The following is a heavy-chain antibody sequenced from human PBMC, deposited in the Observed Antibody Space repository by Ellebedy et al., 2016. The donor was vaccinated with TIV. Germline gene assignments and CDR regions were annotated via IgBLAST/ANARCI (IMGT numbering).Heavy chain of an antibody. Sequence: GESLKISXAASGFTFSSYAMSWVRQAPGKGLEWVSAISRSGISIYYADSVKGRFTISRDNSKNTLYLQMNSLRAEDTAVYYCAKDGVFCGGDCSRPWPWGQGTLVTVSS. V-gene: IGHV3-23*01. CDR1: GFTFSSYA. D-gene: IGHD2-21*02. CDR2: ISRSGISI. J-gene: IGHJ5*02. CDR3: AKDGVFCGGDCSRPWP.